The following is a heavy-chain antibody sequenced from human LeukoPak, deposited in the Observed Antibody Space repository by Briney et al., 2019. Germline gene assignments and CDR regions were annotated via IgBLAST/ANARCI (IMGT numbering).Heavy chain of an antibody. V-gene: IGHV3-30-3*01. CDR2: VTYDGSSE. CDR3: ARVYGDYVGVAFDI. J-gene: IGHJ3*02. CDR1: GFTFSSHS. Sequence: GGSLRLSCTASGFTFSSHSMHWVRQAPGRGLEWVALVTYDGSSEYYADSVKGRFTISRDNSKKTLYLQMNSLRAEDTAVYYCARVYGDYVGVAFDIWGQGTMVTVSS. D-gene: IGHD4-17*01.